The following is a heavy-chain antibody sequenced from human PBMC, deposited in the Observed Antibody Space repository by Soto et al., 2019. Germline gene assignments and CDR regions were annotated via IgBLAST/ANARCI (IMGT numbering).Heavy chain of an antibody. V-gene: IGHV1-69*13. CDR1: GGTFSSYA. D-gene: IGHD2-15*01. CDR2: IIPIFGTA. J-gene: IGHJ6*02. CDR3: ARRPAHCSGGSCYSPEPYYYGMDV. Sequence: ASVKVSCKASGGTFSSYAISWVGQAPGQGLEWMGGIIPIFGTANYAQRFQGRVTITADESTSTAYMELSSLRSEDTAVYYCARRPAHCSGGSCYSPEPYYYGMDVWGQGTTVTVSS.